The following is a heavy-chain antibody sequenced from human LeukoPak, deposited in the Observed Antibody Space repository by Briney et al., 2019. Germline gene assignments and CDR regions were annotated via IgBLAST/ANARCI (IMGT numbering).Heavy chain of an antibody. CDR1: GGSISSYY. D-gene: IGHD3-22*01. V-gene: IGHV4-59*08. J-gene: IGHJ5*02. Sequence: SETLSLTCTVSGGSISSYYWSWIRQPPGKGLEWIGYIYYSGSTNYNPSLKSRVTISVDTSKNQFSLKLNSVTAADTAVYYRARQGGSSSAYYWFDPWGQGTLVTVSS. CDR2: IYYSGST. CDR3: ARQGGSSSAYYWFDP.